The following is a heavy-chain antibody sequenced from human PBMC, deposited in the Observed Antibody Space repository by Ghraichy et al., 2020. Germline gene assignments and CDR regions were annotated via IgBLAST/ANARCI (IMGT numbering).Heavy chain of an antibody. CDR1: GFTFSSYS. CDR2: ISSSSSYI. CDR3: ARDPYDITMGFGELSRTDGGLVGEPHGDIKEN. D-gene: IGHD3-10*01. J-gene: IGHJ4*02. Sequence: GGSLRLSCAASGFTFSSYSMNWVRRAPGKGLEWVSSISSSSSYIYYADSVKGRFTISRDNAKNSLYLQMNSLRAEDTAVYYCARDPYDITMGFGELSRTDGGLVGEPHGDIKENWGQGTLVTVSS. V-gene: IGHV3-21*01.